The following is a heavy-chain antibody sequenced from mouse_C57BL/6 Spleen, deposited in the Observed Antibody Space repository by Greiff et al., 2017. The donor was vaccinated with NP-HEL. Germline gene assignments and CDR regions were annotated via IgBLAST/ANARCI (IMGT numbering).Heavy chain of an antibody. D-gene: IGHD2-2*01. CDR2: IYPGSGST. J-gene: IGHJ2*01. V-gene: IGHV1-55*01. CDR1: GYTFTSYW. Sequence: VQLQQPGAELVKPGASVKMSCKASGYTFTSYWITWVKQRPGQGLEWIGDIYPGSGSTNYNEKFKSKATLTVDTSSSTAYMQLSSLTSEDSAVYYCARSYGYDGTFDYWGQGTTLTVSS. CDR3: ARSYGYDGTFDY.